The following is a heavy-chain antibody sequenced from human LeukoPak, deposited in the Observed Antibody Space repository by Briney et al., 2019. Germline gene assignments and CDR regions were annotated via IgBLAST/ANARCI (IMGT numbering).Heavy chain of an antibody. Sequence: PGGSLRLSCAASGFTFTSYSMNWVRQAPGKGLEWVSSISSSSSYKNYAHSVKGRFTISRDHANNSLYLQMNSLRAEDTAVYYCARNYHFDYGGSPDAFDIWGQGKMVTVSS. D-gene: IGHD4-23*01. V-gene: IGHV3-21*01. CDR2: ISSSSSYK. CDR1: GFTFTSYS. J-gene: IGHJ3*02. CDR3: ARNYHFDYGGSPDAFDI.